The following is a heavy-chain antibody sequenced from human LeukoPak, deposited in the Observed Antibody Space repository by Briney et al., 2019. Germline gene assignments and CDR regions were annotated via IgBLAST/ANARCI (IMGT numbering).Heavy chain of an antibody. J-gene: IGHJ4*02. Sequence: ASVKVSCTASGYTFTTYGISWVRQAPGQGLECMGWINLYNGNTNYAQKLQGRVTMTTDTSTSTAYMELRSLRSDDTAVYYCARELYGRFEYWGQGTLVTVSS. CDR1: GYTFTTYG. CDR3: ARELYGRFEY. D-gene: IGHD2-2*02. V-gene: IGHV1-18*01. CDR2: INLYNGNT.